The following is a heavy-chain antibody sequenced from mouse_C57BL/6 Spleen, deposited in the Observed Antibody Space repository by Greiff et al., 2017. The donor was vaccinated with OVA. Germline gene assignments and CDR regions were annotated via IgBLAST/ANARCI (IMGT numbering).Heavy chain of an antibody. CDR2: IYPRDGST. CDR1: GYTFTSYD. Sequence: QVQLQQSGPELVKPGASVKLSCKASGYTFTSYDINWVKQRPGQGLEWIGWIYPRDGSTKYNEKFKGKATLTVDTSSSTAYMELHSLTSEDSAVYFCAREGPYYGYEVYAMDYWGQGTSVTVSS. J-gene: IGHJ4*01. V-gene: IGHV1-85*01. CDR3: AREGPYYGYEVYAMDY. D-gene: IGHD2-9*01.